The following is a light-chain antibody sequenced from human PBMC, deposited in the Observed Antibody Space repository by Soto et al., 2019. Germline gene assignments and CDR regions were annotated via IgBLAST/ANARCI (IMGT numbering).Light chain of an antibody. CDR3: QQYDGSPIT. V-gene: IGKV3-20*01. Sequence: DIVLTQSPGTLSLSPGERATLSCRASQSVGSSYLAWYQQKPGQAPRLLISSVSKRATGIPDRFSGGGSGTDFTLTISRVEPEDFALYICQQYDGSPITFGQGTRLEIK. CDR1: QSVGSSY. CDR2: SVS. J-gene: IGKJ5*01.